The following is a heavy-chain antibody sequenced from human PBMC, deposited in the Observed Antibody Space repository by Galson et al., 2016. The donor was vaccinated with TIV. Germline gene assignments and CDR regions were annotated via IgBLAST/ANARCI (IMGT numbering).Heavy chain of an antibody. CDR1: GFTFNIYA. Sequence: SLRLSCAVSGFTFNIYAMSWVRQTPERGLEWVSSHGGGPNLFYSDSVRGRFTISRDDVKNTVYLDMHSLRAEDTAIYYCVKDAISFNSAYDAFDIWGQGTVVTVSS. D-gene: IGHD2-21*01. V-gene: IGHV3-23*01. J-gene: IGHJ3*02. CDR3: VKDAISFNSAYDAFDI. CDR2: HGGGPNL.